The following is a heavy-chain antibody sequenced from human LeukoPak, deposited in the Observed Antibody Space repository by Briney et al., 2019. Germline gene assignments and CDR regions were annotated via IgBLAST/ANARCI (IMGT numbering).Heavy chain of an antibody. CDR1: GFTFSSYS. V-gene: IGHV3-21*01. CDR2: ISSSSSYI. D-gene: IGHD6-13*01. J-gene: IGHJ4*02. CDR3: ARDLSYFSSSCAGY. Sequence: GGSLRLSCAASGFTFSSYSMNWVRQAPGKGLEWVSSISSSSSYIYYADSVKSRFTISRDNSKNTLYLQMNSLRAEDTAVYYCARDLSYFSSSCAGYWGQGTLVTVSS.